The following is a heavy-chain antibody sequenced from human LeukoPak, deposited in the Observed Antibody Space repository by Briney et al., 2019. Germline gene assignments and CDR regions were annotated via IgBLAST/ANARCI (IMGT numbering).Heavy chain of an antibody. D-gene: IGHD3-10*01. CDR1: AFTFNRYW. CDR2: IKHDGSEA. V-gene: IGHV3-7*04. Sequence: GGSLRLSCAASAFTFNRYWMSWVRQAPGKGLEWVANIKHDGSEAHYVDSVKGRFTISRDNAKNSLSLKMNSLNVDDTGVYFCTRDALFGSGRTHLDFWSQGTLVSVSS. CDR3: TRDALFGSGRTHLDF. J-gene: IGHJ4*02.